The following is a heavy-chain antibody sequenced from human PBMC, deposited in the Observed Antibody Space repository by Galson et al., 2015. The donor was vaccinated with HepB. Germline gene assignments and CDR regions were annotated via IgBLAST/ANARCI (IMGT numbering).Heavy chain of an antibody. CDR2: ITPSGDNT. CDR3: AKVFLEKTDGWYRQALYYFDS. J-gene: IGHJ4*02. D-gene: IGHD6-19*01. V-gene: IGHV3-23*01. CDR1: GFTFSYYA. Sequence: SLRLSCAAPGFTFSYYAMSWVRQAPGKGLEWVSAITPSGDNTYSADSMKGRFTISRDNPQNTLFLQMNGLRADDTAIYFCAKVFLEKTDGWYRQALYYFDSWGQGTRATVSS.